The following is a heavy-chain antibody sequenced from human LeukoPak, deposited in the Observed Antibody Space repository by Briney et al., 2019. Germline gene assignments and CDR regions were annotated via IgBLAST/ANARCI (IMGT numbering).Heavy chain of an antibody. V-gene: IGHV3-33*01. D-gene: IGHD1-26*01. Sequence: RGSLRLSCAASGFTFSSYGMHWVRQAPGKGLEWVAVIWYDGSNKYYADSVKGRFTISRDNSKNTLYLQMNSLRAEDTAVYYCARDTDGGSAIDYWGQATLVTVCS. CDR3: ARDTDGGSAIDY. CDR2: IWYDGSNK. J-gene: IGHJ4*02. CDR1: GFTFSSYG.